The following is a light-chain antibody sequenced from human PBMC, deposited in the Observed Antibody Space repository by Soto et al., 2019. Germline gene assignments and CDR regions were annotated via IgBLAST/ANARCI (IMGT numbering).Light chain of an antibody. Sequence: QSALTQPASVSGSPGQSITISCTGTSSDVGGYNYVSWYQQHPGKAPKLMMYEVSNRPSGVSNRFSGSKSGNTASLTISGLQAEDEADYYCSSYTSSSTWGFGGGTKLTVL. J-gene: IGLJ2*01. CDR1: SSDVGGYNY. CDR2: EVS. V-gene: IGLV2-14*01. CDR3: SSYTSSSTWG.